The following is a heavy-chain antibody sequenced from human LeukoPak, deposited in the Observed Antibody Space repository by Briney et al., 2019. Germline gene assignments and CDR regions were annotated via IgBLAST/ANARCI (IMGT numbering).Heavy chain of an antibody. V-gene: IGHV4-39*07. CDR1: GGSISSSSYY. J-gene: IGHJ4*02. CDR2: MYSSGST. D-gene: IGHD6-13*01. Sequence: SETLSLTCTVSGGSISSSSYYWGWIRQPPGKGLEWIGSMYSSGSTYYNPSLKSRVTISVDTSKNQFSLKLTSVTAADTAVYYCARLVHPSDRSWSFDSWGQGTLVTVSS. CDR3: ARLVHPSDRSWSFDS.